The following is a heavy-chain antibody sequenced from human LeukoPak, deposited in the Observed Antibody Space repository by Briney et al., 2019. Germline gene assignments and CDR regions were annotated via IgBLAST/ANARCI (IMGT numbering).Heavy chain of an antibody. J-gene: IGHJ4*02. CDR3: TRDRGFCTGATCHPNDY. D-gene: IGHD2-8*02. Sequence: GGSLRLXCAASGFTFSSYGMNWVRQAPGKGLEWVSSITSNSFIYFADSVKGRFTISRDNAKNSLYLQMNSLRAEDTAVYYCTRDRGFCTGATCHPNDYWGQGTLVTVSS. CDR2: ITSNSFI. CDR1: GFTFSSYG. V-gene: IGHV3-21*01.